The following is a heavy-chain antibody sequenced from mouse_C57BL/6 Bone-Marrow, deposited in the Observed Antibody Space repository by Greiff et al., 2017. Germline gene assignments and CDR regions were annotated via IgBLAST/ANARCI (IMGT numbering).Heavy chain of an antibody. D-gene: IGHD1-1*01. J-gene: IGHJ2*01. V-gene: IGHV1-50*01. CDR3: ARGTLRGFDY. CDR1: GYTFTSYW. Sequence: QVQLQQPGAELVKPGASVKLSCKASGYTFTSYWMQWVKQRPGQGLEWIGEIDPSDSYTNYNQKFKGKATLTVDTSSSTAYMQLSSLTSEDSAVYYCARGTLRGFDYWGQGTTLTVSS. CDR2: IDPSDSYT.